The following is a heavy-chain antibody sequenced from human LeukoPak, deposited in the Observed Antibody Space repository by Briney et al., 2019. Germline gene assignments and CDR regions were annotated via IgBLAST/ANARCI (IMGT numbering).Heavy chain of an antibody. CDR3: ARVRYNYGDSDY. J-gene: IGHJ4*02. CDR2: IYHNGNT. D-gene: IGHD5-18*01. CDR1: GYSISSGYY. Sequence: SETLSLTCAVSGYSISSGYYWGWIRQPPGKGLEWIGAIYHNGNTYYNPSLKSRVTISVDTSNIQFSLKLSSVTAADTAVYYCARVRYNYGDSDYWGQGTLVTVSS. V-gene: IGHV4-38-2*01.